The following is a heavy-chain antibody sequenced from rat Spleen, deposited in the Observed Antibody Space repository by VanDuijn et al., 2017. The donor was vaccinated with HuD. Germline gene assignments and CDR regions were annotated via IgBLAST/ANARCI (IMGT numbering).Heavy chain of an antibody. V-gene: IGHV2S12*01. D-gene: IGHD3-2*01. Sequence: QVQLKESGPGLVQPSQTLSLTCTVSGFSLTSNGVSWVRQPPGKGLEWIAAISTGGNTYYNSGLKSRLSISRDTSKSQVFLKVNSLQTEDTAIYYCTRSHPGVMDAWGQGASVTVSS. J-gene: IGHJ4*01. CDR2: ISTGGNT. CDR3: TRSHPGVMDA. CDR1: GFSLTSNG.